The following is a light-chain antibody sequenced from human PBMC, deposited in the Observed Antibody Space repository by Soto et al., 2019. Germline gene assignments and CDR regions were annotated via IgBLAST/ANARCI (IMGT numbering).Light chain of an antibody. CDR1: QSLTSNY. Sequence: EIVLTQSPGTLSLSPGERATLSCRASQSLTSNYLAWYQQKPGQAPRLGISGTSNRATGIPDRFSGSGSGTDFTLTISRLEPDDFAVYYCQQYGDSVFTFGPGTTVDIK. J-gene: IGKJ3*01. CDR3: QQYGDSVFT. CDR2: GTS. V-gene: IGKV3-20*01.